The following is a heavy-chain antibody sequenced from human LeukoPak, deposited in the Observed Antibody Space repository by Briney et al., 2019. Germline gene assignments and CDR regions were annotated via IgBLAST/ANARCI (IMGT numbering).Heavy chain of an antibody. D-gene: IGHD2-8*01. Sequence: SETLSLTCAVSGGSISSGGYSWSWIRQPPGKGLEWIGYIYHSGSTYYNPSLKSRVTISVDRSKNQFSLKLSSVTAADTAVYYCARSLCTNGVCTRPGGAFDIWGQGTMVTVSS. CDR3: ARSLCTNGVCTRPGGAFDI. J-gene: IGHJ3*02. CDR2: IYHSGST. V-gene: IGHV4-30-2*01. CDR1: GGSISSGGYS.